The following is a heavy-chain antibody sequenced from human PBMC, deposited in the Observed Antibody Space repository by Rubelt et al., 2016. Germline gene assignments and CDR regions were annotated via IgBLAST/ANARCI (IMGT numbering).Heavy chain of an antibody. V-gene: IGHV3-21*01. Sequence: VQLVESGGGLVKPRGDLRLSCAASGFTFSSYSINWVRQAPGKELESGSSISSSSSYIYYADSVKGRFTMSRVNARNSLCLQMNSLRAEDTAVYYCARNPPSMVRGPLGYYVDYWGQGTLVTVSS. D-gene: IGHD3-10*01. CDR2: ISSSSSYI. J-gene: IGHJ4*02. CDR1: GFTFSSYS. CDR3: ARNPPSMVRGPLGYYVDY.